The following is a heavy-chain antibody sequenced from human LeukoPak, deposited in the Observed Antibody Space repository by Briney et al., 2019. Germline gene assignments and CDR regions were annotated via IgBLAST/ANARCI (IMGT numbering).Heavy chain of an antibody. CDR1: GYSFTSYW. J-gene: IGHJ4*02. CDR3: ARLPGIAAAGTHYFDY. V-gene: IGHV5-51*01. Sequence: GESLKISCKGSGYSFTSYWIGWVRQMPGKGLEWMGIIYPGDSDTRYSPSFQGQVTISADKSISTAYLQWSSLKASDTAMYYCARLPGIAAAGTHYFDYWGQGTLVTVSS. D-gene: IGHD6-13*01. CDR2: IYPGDSDT.